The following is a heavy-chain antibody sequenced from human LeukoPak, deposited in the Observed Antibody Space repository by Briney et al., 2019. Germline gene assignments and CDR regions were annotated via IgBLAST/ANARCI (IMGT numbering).Heavy chain of an antibody. CDR3: ARERGDSTYYFDY. Sequence: SETLSLTCTVSGGSISSYYWSWIRQPPGKGLEWIGYIYYSGSTNYNPSLKSRVTISVDRSKNQFSLKLSSVTAADTAVYYCARERGDSTYYFDYWGQGTLVTVSS. V-gene: IGHV4-59*12. D-gene: IGHD3-10*01. CDR2: IYYSGST. CDR1: GGSISSYY. J-gene: IGHJ4*02.